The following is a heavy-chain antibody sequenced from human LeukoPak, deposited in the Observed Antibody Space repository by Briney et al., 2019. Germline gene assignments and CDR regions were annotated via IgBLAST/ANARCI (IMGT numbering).Heavy chain of an antibody. V-gene: IGHV1-46*01. CDR3: ARDRADQSTISFYYYGMDV. CDR1: GGTFSSYA. Sequence: ASVKVSCKASGGTFSSYAISWVRQAPGQGLEWMGIINPSGGSTSYAQKFQGRVTMTRDTSTSTVHMELSSLRSEDTAVYYCARDRADQSTISFYYYGMDVWGQGTTVTVSS. D-gene: IGHD5/OR15-5a*01. CDR2: INPSGGST. J-gene: IGHJ6*02.